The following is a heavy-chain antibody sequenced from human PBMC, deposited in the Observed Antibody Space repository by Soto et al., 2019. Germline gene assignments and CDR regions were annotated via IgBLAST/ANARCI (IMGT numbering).Heavy chain of an antibody. V-gene: IGHV3-11*01. CDR3: ARGGFNYAS. CDR2: ISSSGVSM. D-gene: IGHD5-18*01. CDR1: GFTFSSSY. J-gene: IGHJ5*02. Sequence: QVQLLQSGGGLVKPGGSLRLSCAASGFTFSSSYMSWIRQAPGKGLEWVSYISSSGVSMYYADSVKGRFTISRDNTNNSLYLQMNSLRAEDTAVYYCARGGFNYASWGQGTLVTVSP.